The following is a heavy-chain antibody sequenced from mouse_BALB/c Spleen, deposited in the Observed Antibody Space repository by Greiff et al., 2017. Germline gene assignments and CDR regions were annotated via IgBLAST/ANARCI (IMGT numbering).Heavy chain of an antibody. CDR3: ARSELGRFDY. D-gene: IGHD4-1*01. V-gene: IGHV1-82*01. Sequence: VQLQQSGPELVKPGASVKISCKASGYAFSSSWMNWVKQRPGQGLEWIGRIYPGDGDTNYNGKFKGKATLTADKSSSTAYMQLSSLTSVDSAVYFCARSELGRFDYWGQGTTLTVSS. J-gene: IGHJ2*01. CDR2: IYPGDGDT. CDR1: GYAFSSSW.